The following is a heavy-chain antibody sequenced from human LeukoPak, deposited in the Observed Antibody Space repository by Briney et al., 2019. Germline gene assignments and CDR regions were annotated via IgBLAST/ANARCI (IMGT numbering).Heavy chain of an antibody. V-gene: IGHV7-4-1*02. CDR1: GYTFTSYA. Sequence: ASVKVSCKASGYTFTSYAMNWVRQAPGQGLEWMGWINTNTGNPTYAQGFTGRFAFSLDTSVNTAYLHISSLKAEDTAVYYCAREKSVEQLVRSWFDPWGQGTLVTVSS. CDR3: AREKSVEQLVRSWFDP. CDR2: INTNTGNP. D-gene: IGHD6-13*01. J-gene: IGHJ5*02.